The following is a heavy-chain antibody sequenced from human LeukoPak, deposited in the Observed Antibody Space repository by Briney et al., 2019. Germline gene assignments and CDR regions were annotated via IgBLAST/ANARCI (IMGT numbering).Heavy chain of an antibody. CDR2: IYYSGST. CDR1: GGSISSSSYY. V-gene: IGHV4-39*07. J-gene: IGHJ6*02. Sequence: PSETLSLTCTVSGGSISSSSYYWGWIRQPPGKGLEWIGSIYYSGSTYYNPSLKSRVTISVDTSKNQFSLKLSSVTAADTAVYYCARDLKFNYYYYGMDVWGQGTTVTVSS. CDR3: ARDLKFNYYYYGMDV.